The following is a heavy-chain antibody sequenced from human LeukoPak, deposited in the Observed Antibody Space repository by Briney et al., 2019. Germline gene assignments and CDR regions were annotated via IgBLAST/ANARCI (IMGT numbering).Heavy chain of an antibody. Sequence: SVKVSCKASRGTFSSYAISWVRQAPGQGLEWMGRIIPILGIANYAQKFQGRVTITADKSTSTAYMELSRLRSDDTAVYYCAREGRYLGKRNFDYWGQGTLVTVSS. D-gene: IGHD7-27*01. V-gene: IGHV1-69*04. CDR3: AREGRYLGKRNFDY. CDR1: RGTFSSYA. J-gene: IGHJ4*02. CDR2: IIPILGIA.